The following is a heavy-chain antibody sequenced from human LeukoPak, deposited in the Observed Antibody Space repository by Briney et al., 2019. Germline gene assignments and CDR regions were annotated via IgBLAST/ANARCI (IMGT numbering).Heavy chain of an antibody. D-gene: IGHD5-24*01. CDR3: ASRRDGYSFFDD. CDR1: GGSISSSSYY. J-gene: IGHJ4*02. Sequence: PSETLSLTCTVSGGSISSSSYYWGWIRQPPGKGLEWIGSIYYSGTTYYNPSLKSRVTISVDTSKNQFSLKLSSVTAADTAVYYCASRRDGYSFFDDWGQGTLVTASS. V-gene: IGHV4-39*07. CDR2: IYYSGTT.